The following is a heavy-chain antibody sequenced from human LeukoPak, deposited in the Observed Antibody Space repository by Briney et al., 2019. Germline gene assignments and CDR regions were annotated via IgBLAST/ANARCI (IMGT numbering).Heavy chain of an antibody. Sequence: GGSLRLSCAASGFTFSSYWMSWVRQAPGKGQEWVANIKQDGSEKYYVDSVKGRFTISRDNAKNSLYLQMNSLRAEDTAVYYCARPKGGEGGVFDYWGQGTLVTVSS. J-gene: IGHJ4*02. D-gene: IGHD2-15*01. CDR3: ARPKGGEGGVFDY. CDR1: GFTFSSYW. CDR2: IKQDGSEK. V-gene: IGHV3-7*01.